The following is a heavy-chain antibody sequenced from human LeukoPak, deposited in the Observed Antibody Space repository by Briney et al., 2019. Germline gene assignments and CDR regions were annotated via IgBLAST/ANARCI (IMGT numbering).Heavy chain of an antibody. CDR1: GGSISSDY. J-gene: IGHJ4*02. CDR2: IYNSGSN. Sequence: SETLSLTCTVSGGSISSDYWQWIRQPPGKGLEWIGYIYNSGSNNYNASLKSRVTISIDTSKNRFSLKLTSVAAADTAVYYCATRGYWGQGTLVTVSS. D-gene: IGHD3-10*01. V-gene: IGHV4-59*08. CDR3: ATRGY.